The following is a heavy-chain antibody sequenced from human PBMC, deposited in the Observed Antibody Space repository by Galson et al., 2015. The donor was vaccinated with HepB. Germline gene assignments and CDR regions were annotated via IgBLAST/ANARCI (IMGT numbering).Heavy chain of an antibody. V-gene: IGHV3-7*03. D-gene: IGHD6-19*01. Sequence: SLRLSCAASGFTVSRNWMRCVRQAPGKGLEWVANIKQDGREQYYVDSVKGRFTISRDNAKNSLYLQMNSLGAEDTAVYYCARDFIAVGRGPEYWGQGALVTVSS. CDR2: IKQDGREQ. CDR3: ARDFIAVGRGPEY. J-gene: IGHJ1*01. CDR1: GFTVSRNW.